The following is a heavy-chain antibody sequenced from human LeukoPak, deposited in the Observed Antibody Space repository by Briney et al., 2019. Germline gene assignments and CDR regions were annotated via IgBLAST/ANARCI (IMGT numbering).Heavy chain of an antibody. J-gene: IGHJ1*01. CDR3: ARGWAAIPD. CDR2: IPDDGSET. CDR1: GFNFSINW. V-gene: IGHV3-7*01. Sequence: GGSLRLSCSASGFNFSINWMTWVRQAPGKGLEWVANIPDDGSETNYVDSVKGRFIISRDNAKNSLSLQMTSLREEDTALYYCARGWAAIPDWGQGTLVTVSS. D-gene: IGHD2-15*01.